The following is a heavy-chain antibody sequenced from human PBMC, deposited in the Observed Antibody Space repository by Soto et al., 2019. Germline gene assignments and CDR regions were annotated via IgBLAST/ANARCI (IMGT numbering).Heavy chain of an antibody. V-gene: IGHV3-30*18. D-gene: IGHD6-13*01. CDR1: GFTFSSYG. CDR3: AKDGRYSSSWYSFMGYYYGMDV. Sequence: QVQLVESGGGVVQPGRSLRLSCAASGFTFSSYGMHWVRQAPGKGLEWVAVISYDGSNKYYADSVKGRFTISRDNSKNTLYLQMNSLRAEDTAVYYCAKDGRYSSSWYSFMGYYYGMDVWGQGTTVTVSS. J-gene: IGHJ6*02. CDR2: ISYDGSNK.